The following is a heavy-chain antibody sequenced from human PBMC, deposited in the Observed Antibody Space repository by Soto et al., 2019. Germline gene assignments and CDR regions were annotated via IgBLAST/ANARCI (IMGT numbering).Heavy chain of an antibody. CDR3: ARRSYYDSSGYSNY. D-gene: IGHD3-22*01. CDR1: GFTFSSYA. V-gene: IGHV3-30-3*01. Sequence: GSLRLSCAASGFTFSSYAMHWVRQAPGKGLEWVAVISYDGSNKYYADSVKGRFTISRDNSKNTLYLQMNSLRAEDTAVYYCARRSYYDSSGYSNYWGQGTLVTVSS. J-gene: IGHJ4*02. CDR2: ISYDGSNK.